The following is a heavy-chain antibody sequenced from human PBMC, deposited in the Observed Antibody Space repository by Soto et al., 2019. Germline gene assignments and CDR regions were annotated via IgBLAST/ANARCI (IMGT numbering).Heavy chain of an antibody. CDR3: ERDIQSELDP. J-gene: IGHJ5*02. CDR2: IYYSGST. Sequence: PSETLSLTCTVSGGSISSSSYYWGWIRQPPGKGLEWIGSIYYSGSTYYNPSLKSRVTISVDTSKNQFSLKVNSVTAADTAIYYCERDIQSELDPWGQGTLVTVSS. V-gene: IGHV4-39*07. CDR1: GGSISSSSYY. D-gene: IGHD5-18*01.